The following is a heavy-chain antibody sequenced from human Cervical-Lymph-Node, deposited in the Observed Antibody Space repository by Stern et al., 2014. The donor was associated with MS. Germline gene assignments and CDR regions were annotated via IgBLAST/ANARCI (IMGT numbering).Heavy chain of an antibody. D-gene: IGHD1-14*01. V-gene: IGHV5-51*01. CDR3: ARQTTAWASDV. Sequence: QLVQSGAELIRPGESLKISCKGSGYKFSIYWIAWGRQMPGKGLEWMGIIYPGDSEARYSPSFQGQVTMSADKSTSTAYLQWSSLNASDTAMYFCARQTTAWASDVWGQGTLVTVSS. J-gene: IGHJ4*02. CDR2: IYPGDSEA. CDR1: GYKFSIYW.